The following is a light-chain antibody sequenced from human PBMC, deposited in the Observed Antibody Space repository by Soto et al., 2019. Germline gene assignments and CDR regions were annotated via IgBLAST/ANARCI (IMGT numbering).Light chain of an antibody. CDR1: SSDIAKYNF. Sequence: QSVLTQPASVSGSPGQSITISCTGASSDIAKYNFVSWYQQHPDKAPKLIIYEGNKRPSGISHRFSASNSGNPASLTISGLPAEEEADYYRSSYAGRSTPIYVFGTGTKVTVL. V-gene: IGLV2-23*01. CDR3: SSYAGRSTPIYV. CDR2: EGN. J-gene: IGLJ1*01.